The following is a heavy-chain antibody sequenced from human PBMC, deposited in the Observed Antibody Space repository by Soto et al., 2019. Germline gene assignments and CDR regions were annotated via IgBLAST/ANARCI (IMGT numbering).Heavy chain of an antibody. CDR1: GGSISSGNW. CDR3: VSHRGNTYGPYDY. Sequence: VQLQESGPGLVKPSGTLSLTCAVSGGSISSGNWWSWVRQSPRKGLEWIGEISHSGNTNHNPSLKSRVTISIDKSKNQFSLKLTSVTAADTAVYYCVSHRGNTYGPYDYWGQGTLVTVSS. CDR2: ISHSGNT. D-gene: IGHD5-18*01. J-gene: IGHJ4*02. V-gene: IGHV4-4*02.